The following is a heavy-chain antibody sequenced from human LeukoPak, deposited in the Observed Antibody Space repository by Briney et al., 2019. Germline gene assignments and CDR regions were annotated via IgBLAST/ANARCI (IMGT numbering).Heavy chain of an antibody. CDR1: GSSISRVSW. J-gene: IGHJ4*02. D-gene: IGHD1-1*01. CDR3: ARNGGHNQEH. CDR2: FSHSGIT. V-gene: IGHV4-4*02. Sequence: SETLSLTCDVSGSSISRVSWRSGARQPPGKGLEWIGEFSHSGITNFNPSLKSRVTISVDKSRNQFSLNLISVTAADTAVYFCARNGGHNQEHWGQGTLVTVSS.